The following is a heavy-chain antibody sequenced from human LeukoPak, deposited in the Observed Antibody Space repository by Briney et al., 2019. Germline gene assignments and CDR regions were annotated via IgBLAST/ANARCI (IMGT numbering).Heavy chain of an antibody. CDR3: TRVSDTSMVTPGFDY. V-gene: IGHV1-18*01. CDR2: VSTSNGAT. D-gene: IGHD5-18*01. CDR1: GYNFNRYT. J-gene: IGHJ4*02. Sequence: RWASVKVSCKTSGYNFNRYTITWVRQAPGQGLEWMGWVSTSNGATNYAEKFQGRVTMTTEAVTKTAYMELRRLTSGDTAMYFCTRVSDTSMVTPGFDYWGQGTLVTVSS.